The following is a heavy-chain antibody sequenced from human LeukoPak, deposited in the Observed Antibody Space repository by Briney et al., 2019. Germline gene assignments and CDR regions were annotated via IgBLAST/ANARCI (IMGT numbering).Heavy chain of an antibody. D-gene: IGHD3-9*01. CDR1: GGTFSSYA. J-gene: IGHJ5*02. V-gene: IGHV1-69*01. CDR2: IIHIFGTA. CDR3: AREGYDILTGYHYGQNWFDP. Sequence: SVKVSCKASGGTFSSYAISWVRQAPGQGLEWMGGIIHIFGTANYAQKFQGRVTITADESTSTAYMELSSLRSEDTAVYYCAREGYDILTGYHYGQNWFDPWGQGTLVTVSS.